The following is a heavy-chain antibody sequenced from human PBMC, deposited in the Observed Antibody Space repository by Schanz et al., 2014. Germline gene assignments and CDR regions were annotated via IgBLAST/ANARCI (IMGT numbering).Heavy chain of an antibody. J-gene: IGHJ5*02. Sequence: QVQLVQSGAEVKKPGASVRVSCKASGYTFTTYAMSWVRQAPGQGLEWVGWISVYTGNTKYGQKVQGRVTMTADTTMNTAYVEHTSYRSIDTLIYYCAKAEYYIMTRTYASLDPWGQGTLVTVSS. CDR3: AKAEYYIMTRTYASLDP. CDR1: GYTFTTYA. CDR2: ISVYTGNT. D-gene: IGHD3-9*01. V-gene: IGHV1-18*01.